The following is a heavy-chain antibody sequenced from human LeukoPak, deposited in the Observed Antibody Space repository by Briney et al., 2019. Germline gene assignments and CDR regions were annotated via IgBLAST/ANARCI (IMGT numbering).Heavy chain of an antibody. J-gene: IGHJ6*03. CDR3: ARDWQTVDGNYYYMDV. Sequence: GGSLRLSCVASGFTFTNAWMSWVRQAPEKGLEWVGRIKRKSDGGTTDYAAPVKGRFTISRDDSKNTLYLQMNSLRAEDTAVYYCARDWQTVDGNYYYMDVWGKGTTVTISS. CDR1: GFTFTNAW. V-gene: IGHV3-15*01. CDR2: IKRKSDGGTT. D-gene: IGHD4-17*01.